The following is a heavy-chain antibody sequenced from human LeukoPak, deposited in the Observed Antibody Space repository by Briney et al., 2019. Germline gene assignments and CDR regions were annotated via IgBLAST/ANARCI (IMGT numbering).Heavy chain of an antibody. CDR2: IRPDGSEK. D-gene: IGHD3-16*01. Sequence: GGSLRLSCAASGFSFSSNWMNWVRQAPGKGLEWVANIRPDGSEKDCVDSVKGRFTISRDNAKNLLYLQMSSLRVEDTALYYCARGGESRAMLHQWGQGTLVTVSS. J-gene: IGHJ4*02. CDR3: ARGGESRAMLHQ. CDR1: GFSFSSNW. V-gene: IGHV3-7*04.